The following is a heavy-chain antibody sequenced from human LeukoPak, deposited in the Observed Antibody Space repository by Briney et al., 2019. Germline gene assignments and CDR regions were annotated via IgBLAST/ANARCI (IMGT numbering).Heavy chain of an antibody. CDR3: ARDNDYGDYVDVAPNWYFDL. CDR2: ISSSSSTI. D-gene: IGHD4-17*01. CDR1: GFTFSSYG. Sequence: PGGSLRLSCAASGFTFSSYGMTWVRQAPGKGLEWVSYISSSSSTIYYADSVKGRFTISRDNSKNTLYLQMGSLRAEDMAVYYCARDNDYGDYVDVAPNWYFDLWGRGTLVTVSS. J-gene: IGHJ2*01. V-gene: IGHV3-48*01.